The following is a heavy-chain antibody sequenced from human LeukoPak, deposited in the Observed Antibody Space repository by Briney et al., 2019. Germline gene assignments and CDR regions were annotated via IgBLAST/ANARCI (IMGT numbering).Heavy chain of an antibody. Sequence: SETLSLTCTVSGGSISSSSYYWGWVRQPPGKGLEWIGNIYYSGSTNYNPSLKSRVNISVDTSKSQFSLKLSSVTAADTGVYYCARCSREADAFDIWGQGTMVTVSS. CDR1: GGSISSSSYY. V-gene: IGHV4-61*05. CDR3: ARCSREADAFDI. CDR2: IYYSGST. J-gene: IGHJ3*02. D-gene: IGHD2-15*01.